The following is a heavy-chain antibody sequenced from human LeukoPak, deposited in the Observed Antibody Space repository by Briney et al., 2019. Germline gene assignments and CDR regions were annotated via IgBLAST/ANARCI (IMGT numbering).Heavy chain of an antibody. CDR2: INPNSGGT. J-gene: IGHJ5*02. Sequence: GASVKVSCKASGYTFTGYYMHWVRQAPGQGLEWMGWINPNSGGTNYAQKFQGRVTMTRDTSISTAYMELSRLRSDDTAVYYCARARYCSSTSCYMSGFDWFDPWGQGTLVTVSS. D-gene: IGHD2-2*02. CDR3: ARARYCSSTSCYMSGFDWFDP. CDR1: GYTFTGYY. V-gene: IGHV1-2*02.